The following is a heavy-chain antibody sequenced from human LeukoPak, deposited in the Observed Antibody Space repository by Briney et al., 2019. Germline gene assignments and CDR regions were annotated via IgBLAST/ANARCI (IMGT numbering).Heavy chain of an antibody. V-gene: IGHV1-18*01. CDR1: GYTFMSYG. Sequence: ASVKVSCKASGYTFMSYGISWVRQAPGQGLQWMGWISGYNGNTNYAQNFQGRVTMTTDTSTNTAYMELRNLRSDGTAVYYCARADYGASDFYYYMDVWGKGTTVTVSS. CDR3: ARADYGASDFYYYMDV. J-gene: IGHJ6*03. D-gene: IGHD4-17*01. CDR2: ISGYNGNT.